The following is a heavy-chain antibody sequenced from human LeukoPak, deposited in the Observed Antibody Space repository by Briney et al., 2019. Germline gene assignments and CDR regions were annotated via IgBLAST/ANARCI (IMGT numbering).Heavy chain of an antibody. CDR3: ARYSGPYYDFWSAHTYPGYFDY. CDR1: GYTFTGYY. V-gene: IGHV1-2*02. J-gene: IGHJ4*02. Sequence: ASVKVSCKASGYTFTGYYMHWVRQAPGQGLEWMGWINPNSGGTNYAQKFQGRVTMTRDTSISTAYMELSRLRSDDTAVYYCARYSGPYYDFWSAHTYPGYFDYWGQGTLVTVSS. D-gene: IGHD3-3*01. CDR2: INPNSGGT.